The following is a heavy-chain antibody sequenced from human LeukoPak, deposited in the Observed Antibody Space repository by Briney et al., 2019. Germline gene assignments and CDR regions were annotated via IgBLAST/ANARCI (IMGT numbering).Heavy chain of an antibody. V-gene: IGHV4-34*01. J-gene: IGHJ1*01. CDR3: ARGRWSGNSKWHFQH. Sequence: SETLSLICTVSGGSISNNYWSWIRQPPGKGLEWIGEINHSGSTNYNPSLKSRVTISVDTSKNQFSLKLSSVTAADTAVYYCARGRWSGNSKWHFQHWGQGTLVTVSS. CDR2: INHSGST. CDR1: GGSISNNY. D-gene: IGHD4-23*01.